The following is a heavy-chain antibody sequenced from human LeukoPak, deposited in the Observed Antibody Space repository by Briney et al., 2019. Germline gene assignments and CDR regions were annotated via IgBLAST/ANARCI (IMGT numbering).Heavy chain of an antibody. V-gene: IGHV1-46*01. CDR3: ARSDYNDYRGLGF. Sequence: ASVKVSCKSSGYAFTSYHIHWMRQAPGQGLGWMGIIIPSSGSTTYAQKFQGRVTMTRDTSTSTAYMELSSLTSDDTAVYFCARSDYNDYRGLGFWGQGTLVTVSS. CDR2: IIPSSGST. J-gene: IGHJ4*02. CDR1: GYAFTSYH. D-gene: IGHD4-11*01.